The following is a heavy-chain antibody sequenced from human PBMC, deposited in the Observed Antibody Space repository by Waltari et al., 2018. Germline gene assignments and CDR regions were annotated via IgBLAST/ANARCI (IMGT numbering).Heavy chain of an antibody. CDR1: GFTFTDAW. Sequence: EVHLVESGGGLVEPGGSLRLSCAASGFTFTDAWMRWVRQAPGKGLECVDRIKSKADGGTTDYVAPVKGRFSISRDDSENTLYLQMNSLKTEDTAVYYCTTDYPPYDRRGYWGQGTLVTVSS. J-gene: IGHJ4*02. CDR2: IKSKADGGTT. V-gene: IGHV3-15*01. D-gene: IGHD3-22*01. CDR3: TTDYPPYDRRGY.